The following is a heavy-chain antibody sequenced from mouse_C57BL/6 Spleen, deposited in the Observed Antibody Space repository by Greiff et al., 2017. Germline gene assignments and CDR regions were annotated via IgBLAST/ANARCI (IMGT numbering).Heavy chain of an antibody. J-gene: IGHJ4*01. CDR2: ISRGSSTI. Sequence: EVQRVESGGGLVKPGGSLKLSCAASGFTFSDYGMHWVRQAPEKGLEWVAYISRGSSTIYYADTVKGRLTISRDNAKNTLFLQMTSLRSEDTAMYYCARRDYGSSYYYYAMDYWGQGTAVTVSS. V-gene: IGHV5-17*01. CDR3: ARRDYGSSYYYYAMDY. D-gene: IGHD1-1*01. CDR1: GFTFSDYG.